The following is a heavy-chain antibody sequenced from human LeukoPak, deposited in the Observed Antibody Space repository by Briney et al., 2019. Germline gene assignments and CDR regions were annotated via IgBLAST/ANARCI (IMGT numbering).Heavy chain of an antibody. V-gene: IGHV1-2*02. CDR3: ARDNSVEDTAWWFDP. J-gene: IGHJ5*02. CDR1: GYTFTGYY. CDR2: INPNSGGT. Sequence: GASVKVSCKASGYTFTGYYMHWVRQAPGQGLEWMGWINPNSGGTNFAQNSQGRVTMTRDTSISTAYMELSSLRSEDTAVYYCARDNSVEDTAWWFDPWGQGTLVTVSS. D-gene: IGHD4-23*01.